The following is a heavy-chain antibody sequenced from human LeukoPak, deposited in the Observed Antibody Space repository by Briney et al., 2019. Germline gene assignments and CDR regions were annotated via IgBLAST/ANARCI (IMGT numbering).Heavy chain of an antibody. V-gene: IGHV3-23*01. CDR3: AKSWSCVQYNDWLCYFDY. J-gene: IGHJ4*02. CDR1: GFTFSNYA. CDR2: ISGSSGTT. Sequence: GGSLRLSCAASGFTFSNYAMSWVRQAPGKGLERVSGISGSSGTTYYTDSVQGRFTISRDNSKDTLYLQMNSLRDDDTAIYYCAKSWSCVQYNDWLCYFDYWGQGTLVTVSS. D-gene: IGHD3-9*01.